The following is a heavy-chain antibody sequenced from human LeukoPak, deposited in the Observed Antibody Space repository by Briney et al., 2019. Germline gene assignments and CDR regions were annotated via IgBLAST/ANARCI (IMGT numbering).Heavy chain of an antibody. CDR2: ISGSGGST. J-gene: IGHJ6*02. D-gene: IGHD5-12*01. V-gene: IGHV3-23*01. CDR1: GFTFSSYA. CDR3: AKTFHNVAIVATIQRAYYDYGMDV. Sequence: PGGSLRLSCAASGFTFSSYAMSWVRQAPGKGLEWVSAISGSGGSTYYADSVKGRFTISRDNSKNTLYLQMNSLRAEDTAVYYCAKTFHNVAIVATIQRAYYDYGMDVWGQGTTVTVSS.